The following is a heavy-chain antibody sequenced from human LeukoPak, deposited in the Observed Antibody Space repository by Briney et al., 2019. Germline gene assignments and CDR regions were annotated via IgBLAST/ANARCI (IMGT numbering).Heavy chain of an antibody. CDR3: AREAGVLYASFDY. V-gene: IGHV3-11*01. CDR2: ISSSGSTI. J-gene: IGHJ4*02. Sequence: GGSLRLSCAASGFTFSDCYMSWIRQAPGKGLEWVSYISSSGSTIYYADSVKGRFTISRDNAKNSLYLQMNSLRAEDTAVYYCAREAGVLYASFDYWGQGTLVTVSS. D-gene: IGHD2-8*02. CDR1: GFTFSDCY.